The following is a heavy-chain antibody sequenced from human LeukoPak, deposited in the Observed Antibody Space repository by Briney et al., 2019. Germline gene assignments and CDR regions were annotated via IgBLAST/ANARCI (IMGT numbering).Heavy chain of an antibody. CDR3: TRREETTTVTIFDY. D-gene: IGHD4-17*01. J-gene: IGHJ4*02. CDR2: IRSKANDYAT. V-gene: IGHV3-73*01. CDR1: GFTFSGSA. Sequence: GGSLTLSCAASGFTFSGSAIHWVRQASGKGLEWVGRIRSKANDYATAYAASVKGRFTISRDDSKNTAYLQMNSPKTGDTAVYYCTRREETTTVTIFDYWGQGTLVTVSS.